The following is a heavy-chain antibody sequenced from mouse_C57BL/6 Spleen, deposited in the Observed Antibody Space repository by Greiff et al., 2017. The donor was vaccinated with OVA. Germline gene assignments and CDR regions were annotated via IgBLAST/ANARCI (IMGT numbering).Heavy chain of an antibody. CDR2: IDPENGDT. Sequence: DVKLQESGAELVRPGASVKLSCTASGFNIKDDYMHWVKQRPEQGLEWIGWIDPENGDTEYASKFQGKATITADTSSNTAYLQLSSLTSEDTAVYYCTTLYDYDPTWFAYWGQGTLVTVSA. J-gene: IGHJ3*01. CDR3: TTLYDYDPTWFAY. V-gene: IGHV14-4*01. CDR1: GFNIKDDY. D-gene: IGHD2-4*01.